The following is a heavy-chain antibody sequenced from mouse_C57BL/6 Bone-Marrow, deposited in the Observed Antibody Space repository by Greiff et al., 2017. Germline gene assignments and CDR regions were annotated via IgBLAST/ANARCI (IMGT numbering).Heavy chain of an antibody. V-gene: IGHV1-82*01. J-gene: IGHJ4*01. CDR3: ARGYYRAMDY. CDR2: IYPGDGDT. Sequence: VQLQQSGPELVKPGASVKISCKASGYAFSSSWMNWVKQRPGKGLEWIGRIYPGDGDTNYNGKFKGKATLTADKSSSTAYMQLRSLTSDDSAVYFCARGYYRAMDYWGQGASVTVSS. CDR1: GYAFSSSW. D-gene: IGHD1-1*01.